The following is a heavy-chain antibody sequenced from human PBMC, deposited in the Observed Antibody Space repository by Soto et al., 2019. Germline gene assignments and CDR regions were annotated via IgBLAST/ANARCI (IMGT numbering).Heavy chain of an antibody. V-gene: IGHV3-23*01. CDR3: AKATTNGDWFNRFDS. Sequence: EVQLLESGGGLVQPGGSLRLSCAASGFSFVNYAMNWVRQAPGKGLEWVSGLSGSGTSTYYADSVKGRFTISRDNSRDTLLLQMNSLTAEKTAVSYCAKATTNGDWFNRFDSWGQGALVTVSS. D-gene: IGHD3-9*01. CDR2: LSGSGTST. J-gene: IGHJ4*02. CDR1: GFSFVNYA.